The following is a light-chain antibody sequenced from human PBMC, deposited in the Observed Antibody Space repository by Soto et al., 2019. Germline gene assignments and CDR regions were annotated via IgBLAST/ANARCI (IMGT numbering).Light chain of an antibody. J-gene: IGKJ1*01. CDR1: QSVSSY. V-gene: IGKV3-11*01. Sequence: EIVLTQSPATLSLSPGERATLSCRASQSVSSYLAWYQQKPGQAPRLLFYDASSRATGIPARFSGSGSGTDFTLTISSLEPEDFAVYYCQQNSNWPPNTFGQGTKVEIK. CDR3: QQNSNWPPNT. CDR2: DAS.